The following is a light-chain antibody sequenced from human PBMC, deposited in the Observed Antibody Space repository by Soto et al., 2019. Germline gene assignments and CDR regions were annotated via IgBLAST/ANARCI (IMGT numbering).Light chain of an antibody. CDR3: QLLNSVSRT. Sequence: DNQWTKSPSFLSAAVGDRVTITSRASHSIAIYLACYQQRPGKAPQLLIYDSLTLKSGVPSRSSGSGTETEFTLTSSCPQPDDFAIYYCQLLNSVSRTVGQVTKVEIK. CDR1: HSIAIY. CDR2: DSL. V-gene: IGKV1-9*01. J-gene: IGKJ1*01.